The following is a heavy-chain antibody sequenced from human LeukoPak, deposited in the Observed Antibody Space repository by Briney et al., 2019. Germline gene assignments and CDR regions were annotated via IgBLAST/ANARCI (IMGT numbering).Heavy chain of an antibody. Sequence: ASVKVSCKASGYTFTNYYIHWMRQAPGQGFEWMGIINPSGGSPSYESEFQGRVTMTRDTSTSTVYMELSSLRSEDTAVYYCARERELGSGSYYFDYWGQGTLVTVSS. J-gene: IGHJ4*02. CDR3: ARERELGSGSYYFDY. D-gene: IGHD6-19*01. V-gene: IGHV1-46*01. CDR1: GYTFTNYY. CDR2: INPSGGSP.